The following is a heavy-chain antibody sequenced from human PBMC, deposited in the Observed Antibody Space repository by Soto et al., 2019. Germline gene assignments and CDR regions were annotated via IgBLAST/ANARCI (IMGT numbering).Heavy chain of an antibody. CDR1: GGSISSYY. Sequence: PSETLSLTCTVSGGSISSYYWTWIRQPPGKGLEWIGYISYKGTTNYNPSLKGRVTISVDTSKNQFSLKLSSVTTADTAVYYCARGHSSSWYYLDYWGQGTLVTVSS. V-gene: IGHV4-59*01. CDR2: ISYKGTT. CDR3: ARGHSSSWYYLDY. J-gene: IGHJ4*02. D-gene: IGHD6-13*01.